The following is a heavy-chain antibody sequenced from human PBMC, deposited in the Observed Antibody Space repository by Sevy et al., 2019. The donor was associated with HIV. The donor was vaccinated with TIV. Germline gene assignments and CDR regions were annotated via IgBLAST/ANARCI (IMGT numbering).Heavy chain of an antibody. V-gene: IGHV3-48*03. D-gene: IGHD4-17*01. CDR3: TRDLPPSATTVAHFDY. CDR1: GFTFSSYE. CDR2: ISSSGSLI. J-gene: IGHJ4*02. Sequence: GGSLRLSCAASGFTFSSYEMNWVRQTAGKGLEWVSSISSSGSLIRYADSVRGRFTISRDNAKNSVYLQMNRLRAEDTGIYYCTRDLPPSATTVAHFDYWGPGTLVTVSS.